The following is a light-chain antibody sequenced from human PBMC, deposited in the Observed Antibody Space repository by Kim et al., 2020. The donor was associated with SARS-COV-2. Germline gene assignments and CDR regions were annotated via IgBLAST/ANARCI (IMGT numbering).Light chain of an antibody. V-gene: IGKV3-20*01. CDR1: QSISSSY. CDR3: QQYGSSPWT. Sequence: EIVLPHSPVTLSLSPGERATLSCRASQSISSSYLAWYQQKPGQAPRLLIFAASSRATGIPDRFSGSGSGTDFTLTISRLEPEDFAVYYCQQYGSSPWTFGPGTQVDIK. CDR2: AAS. J-gene: IGKJ1*01.